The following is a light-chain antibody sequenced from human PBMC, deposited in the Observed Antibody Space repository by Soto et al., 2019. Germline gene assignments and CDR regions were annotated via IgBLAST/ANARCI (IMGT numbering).Light chain of an antibody. CDR3: NQYDDWPPWT. CDR1: QSVKNN. V-gene: IGKV3-15*01. Sequence: EIVMTQSPVTLSVSPGESATLSCRATQSVKNNLAWYQQKPGQAPRLLIYGASTRATGISARFSGSGSGTEFTLTISSLQSEDSAVYYCNQYDDWPPWTFGQVTKVEIK. J-gene: IGKJ1*01. CDR2: GAS.